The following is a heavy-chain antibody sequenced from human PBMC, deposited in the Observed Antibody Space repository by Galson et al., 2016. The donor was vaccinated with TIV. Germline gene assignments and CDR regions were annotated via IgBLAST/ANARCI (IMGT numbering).Heavy chain of an antibody. D-gene: IGHD6-19*01. J-gene: IGHJ4*02. V-gene: IGHV3-23*01. Sequence: LRLSCAASGFTLNNYPVSWVRQAPGQGLRWVSHITTTGRSIYYADSVRGRFTVSRDYSNNTVHLQMNGLRADDTAVYFCARVAPIAVAGHAFDSWGQGTLVTVSS. CDR3: ARVAPIAVAGHAFDS. CDR1: GFTLNNYP. CDR2: ITTTGRSI.